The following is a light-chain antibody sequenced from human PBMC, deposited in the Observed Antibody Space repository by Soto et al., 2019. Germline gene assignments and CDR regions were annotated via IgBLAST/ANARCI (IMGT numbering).Light chain of an antibody. CDR2: GAS. Sequence: EIVLTQSPGTLSLSPGERATLSCRASQSVSSSYLAWYQQKPGQAPRLLIYGASSRATGIPDRFSGSGSGTDLPLTIRRLEPEDFAVYYCQQHGSSPGTFGQGTKVEIK. CDR3: QQHGSSPGT. V-gene: IGKV3-20*01. J-gene: IGKJ1*01. CDR1: QSVSSSY.